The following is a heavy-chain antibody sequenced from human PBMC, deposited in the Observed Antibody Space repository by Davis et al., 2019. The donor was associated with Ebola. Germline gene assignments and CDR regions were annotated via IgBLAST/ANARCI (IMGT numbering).Heavy chain of an antibody. V-gene: IGHV1-2*02. CDR1: GYTFTGYY. CDR3: ARDSSDCTGGVCTALFDY. Sequence: ASVKVSCKASGYTFTGYYMHWVRQAPGQGLEWMGWINPNSGGTNYAQKFQGRVTMTRDTSLSTAYMELSRLTSDDTAVYYCARDSSDCTGGVCTALFDYWGQGTLVTVSS. CDR2: INPNSGGT. J-gene: IGHJ4*02. D-gene: IGHD2-8*02.